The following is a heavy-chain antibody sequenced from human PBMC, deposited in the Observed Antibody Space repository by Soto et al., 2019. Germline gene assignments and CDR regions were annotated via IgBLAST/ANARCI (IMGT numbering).Heavy chain of an antibody. V-gene: IGHV3-74*01. J-gene: IGHJ1*01. CDR2: IKSDGSST. Sequence: EVHLVESGGGLVQPGGSLRLSCVASGFTFSDYWMHWVRQAPGKGLVWVSRIKSDGSSTSYANSVEGRFTISRDNAKNTMFLQMTSLRAEDSAVYYWVRAVNAAPDYWGQGTLVTVSS. CDR3: VRAVNAAPDY. D-gene: IGHD6-25*01. CDR1: GFTFSDYW.